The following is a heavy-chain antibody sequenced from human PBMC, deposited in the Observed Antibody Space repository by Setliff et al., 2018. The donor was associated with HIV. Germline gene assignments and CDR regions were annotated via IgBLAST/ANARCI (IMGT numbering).Heavy chain of an antibody. V-gene: IGHV1-18*01. Sequence: ASVKVSCKTSGYTFTDYGIGWVRQAPGQGLEWMGWISTYKGVTDYALSLQGRVTITADKSTSTAYMELSSLTSDDAAVYFCARDNVDSDSRTYLHHWGQGTLVTVSS. CDR3: ARDNVDSDSRTYLHH. J-gene: IGHJ5*02. D-gene: IGHD3-22*01. CDR2: ISTYKGVT. CDR1: GYTFTDYG.